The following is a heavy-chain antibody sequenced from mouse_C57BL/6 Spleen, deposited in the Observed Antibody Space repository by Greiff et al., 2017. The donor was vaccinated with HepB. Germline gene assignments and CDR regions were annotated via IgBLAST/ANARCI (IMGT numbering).Heavy chain of an antibody. V-gene: IGHV5-4*01. J-gene: IGHJ1*03. CDR1: GFTFSSYA. CDR3: ARDRGTTVSHWYFDV. Sequence: EVHVVESGGGLVKPVGSLKLSCAASGFTFSSYAMSWVRQTPEKRLEWVATISDGGSYTYYPDNVKGRFTISRDNAKNNLYLQMSHLKSEDTAMYYCARDRGTTVSHWYFDVWGTGTTVTVSS. CDR2: ISDGGSYT. D-gene: IGHD1-1*01.